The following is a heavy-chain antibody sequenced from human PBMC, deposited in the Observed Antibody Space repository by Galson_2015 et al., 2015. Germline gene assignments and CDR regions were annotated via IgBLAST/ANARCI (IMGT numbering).Heavy chain of an antibody. CDR3: TTGCALNY. CDR2: VKTIAAGATT. D-gene: IGHD2-15*01. Sequence: SLRLSCAASGFTFKDAHMNWVRQGPGKGMEWVARVKTIAAGATTDFAAPVKGRFTMSRDDSKNTVYLQMGSLKTEDTAVYYCTTGCALNYWGQGTLVTVSS. J-gene: IGHJ4*02. CDR1: GFTFKDAH. V-gene: IGHV3-15*05.